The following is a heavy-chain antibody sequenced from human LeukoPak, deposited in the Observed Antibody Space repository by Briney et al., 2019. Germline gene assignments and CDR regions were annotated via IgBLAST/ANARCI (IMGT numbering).Heavy chain of an antibody. D-gene: IGHD6-13*01. CDR1: GFTFSGYA. CDR3: ARAQNTGRSRRDSNWFDP. J-gene: IGHJ5*02. CDR2: ISYDGSNK. V-gene: IGHV3-30*04. Sequence: GRSLRLSCAASGFTFSGYAMHWVRLAPGKGLEWVALISYDGSNKYYADSVKGRFTISRDNSNNTLYLQMNSLRAEDTAVYYCARAQNTGRSRRDSNWFDPWGQGTLVSVSS.